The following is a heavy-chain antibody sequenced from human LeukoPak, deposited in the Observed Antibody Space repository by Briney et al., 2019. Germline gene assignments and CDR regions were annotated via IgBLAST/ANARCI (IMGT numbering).Heavy chain of an antibody. CDR2: IYYSGST. V-gene: IGHV4-39*07. J-gene: IGHJ5*02. Sequence: PSETLSLTCTVSGGSISSSSYYWGWIRQPPGKGLEWIGNIYYSGSTYYNPSLKSRVTISVDTSKNQFSLKLSSVTAADTAVYYCARTPRSSYTSNWFDPWGQGTLVTVSS. CDR3: ARTPRSSYTSNWFDP. CDR1: GGSISSSSYY. D-gene: IGHD3-16*02.